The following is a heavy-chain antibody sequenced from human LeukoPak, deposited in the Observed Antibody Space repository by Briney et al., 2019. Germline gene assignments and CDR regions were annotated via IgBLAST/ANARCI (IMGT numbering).Heavy chain of an antibody. CDR2: INHSGST. CDR3: ARRPVVAAWGNWFDP. CDR1: GGSFSGYY. Sequence: PSETLSLTCAVYGGSFSGYYWSWIRQPPGKGLEWIGEINHSGSTNYNPSLKSRVTISVDTSKNQFSLKLSSVTAADTAVYYCARRPVVAAWGNWFDPWGQGTLVTVSS. V-gene: IGHV4-34*01. D-gene: IGHD2-15*01. J-gene: IGHJ5*02.